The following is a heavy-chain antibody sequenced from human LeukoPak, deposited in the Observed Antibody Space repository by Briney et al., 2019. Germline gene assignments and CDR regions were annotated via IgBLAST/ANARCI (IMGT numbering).Heavy chain of an antibody. V-gene: IGHV4-4*07. CDR2: IYTSGST. Sequence: SETLSLTCTVSGGSISSYYWSWIRQPAGKGLEWIGRIYTSGSTNYNPSLKSRVTMSVDTSKNQFSLKLSSVTAADAAVYYCAGGYSYAYYYYMDVWGKGTTVTISS. D-gene: IGHD5-18*01. CDR3: AGGYSYAYYYYMDV. CDR1: GGSISSYY. J-gene: IGHJ6*03.